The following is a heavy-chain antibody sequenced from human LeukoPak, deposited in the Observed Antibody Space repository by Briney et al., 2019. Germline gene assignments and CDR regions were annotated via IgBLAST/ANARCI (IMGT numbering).Heavy chain of an antibody. CDR2: INPKSGDT. D-gene: IGHD3-10*01. Sequence: ASVKVSCKASGYTFTGYYMHWVRQAPGQGLEWMGWINPKSGDTNYAPNFQGRVTMTRDTSISTVYMELSRLRSDDTAVYYRARRGPHFDYWGQGTLVTVSS. CDR3: ARRGPHFDY. J-gene: IGHJ4*02. CDR1: GYTFTGYY. V-gene: IGHV1-2*02.